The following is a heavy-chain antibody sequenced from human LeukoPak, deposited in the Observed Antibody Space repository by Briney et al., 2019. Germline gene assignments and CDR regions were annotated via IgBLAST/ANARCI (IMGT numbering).Heavy chain of an antibody. D-gene: IGHD3-22*01. CDR3: AREDYYDSGSFDP. CDR1: GYTFTGHY. CDR2: INPKNAAT. J-gene: IGHJ5*02. Sequence: ASVKVSCKASGYTFTGHYIHWVRQAPGQGLEWMGWINPKNAATNYGQRFQGRVTMTRNTSISTAYMELSSLRSEDTAVYYCAREDYYDSGSFDPWGQGTLVTVSS. V-gene: IGHV1-2*02.